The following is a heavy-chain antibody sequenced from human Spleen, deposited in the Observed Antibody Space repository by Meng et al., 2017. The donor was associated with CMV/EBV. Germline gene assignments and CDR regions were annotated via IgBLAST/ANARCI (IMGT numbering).Heavy chain of an antibody. J-gene: IGHJ5*02. D-gene: IGHD2-15*01. V-gene: IGHV4-30-4*01. CDR2: ISFGGNS. Sequence: WSGVRHPPGRGLELIGYISFGGNSYYTPALKSRLTLSVDTSKDRLTLRLDSVTAADTAMYYCARGEYCSACSCYSFPWFGPWGQGTLVTVSS. CDR3: ARGEYCSACSCYSFPWFGP.